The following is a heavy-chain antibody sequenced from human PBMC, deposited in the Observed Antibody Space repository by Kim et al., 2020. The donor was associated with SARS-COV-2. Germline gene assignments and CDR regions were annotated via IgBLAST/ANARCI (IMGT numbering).Heavy chain of an antibody. D-gene: IGHD5-12*01. CDR2: INHSGST. CDR1: GGSFSGYY. J-gene: IGHJ4*02. Sequence: SETLSLTCAVYGGSFSGYYWSWIRQPPGKGLEWIGEINHSGSTNYNPSLKSRVTISVDTSKNQFSLKLSSVTAADTAVYYCARRPIVATITGVGGQYYFDYWGQGTLVTVSS. V-gene: IGHV4-34*01. CDR3: ARRPIVATITGVGGQYYFDY.